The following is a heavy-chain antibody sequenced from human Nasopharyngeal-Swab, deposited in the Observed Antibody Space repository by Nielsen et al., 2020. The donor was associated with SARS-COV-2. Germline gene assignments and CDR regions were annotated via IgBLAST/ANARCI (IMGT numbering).Heavy chain of an antibody. V-gene: IGHV4-34*01. CDR1: GGSFSGYY. CDR2: INHSGST. Sequence: SETLSLTCAVYGGSFSGYYWSWIRQPPGKGLEWIGEINHSGSTNYNPSLKSRVTISVDTSKNQFSLKLSSVTAADTAAYYCARGGSSCWFDPWGQGTLVTVSS. CDR3: ARGGSSCWFDP. D-gene: IGHD6-13*01. J-gene: IGHJ5*02.